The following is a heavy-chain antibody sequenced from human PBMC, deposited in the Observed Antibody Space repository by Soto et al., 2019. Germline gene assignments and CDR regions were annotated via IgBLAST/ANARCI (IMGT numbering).Heavy chain of an antibody. CDR3: ATKTGGGWEDGMDV. D-gene: IGHD6-19*01. V-gene: IGHV4-39*01. J-gene: IGHJ6*02. CDR1: GGSISSSSYY. Sequence: ETLSLTCPVSGGSISSSSYYWGWIRPPPGKGLEWIGSIYYSGSTYYDPSLKSRVTISVDTSKNQFSLKLSSVTAADTAVYYCATKTGGGWEDGMDVWGQGTTVTVSS. CDR2: IYYSGST.